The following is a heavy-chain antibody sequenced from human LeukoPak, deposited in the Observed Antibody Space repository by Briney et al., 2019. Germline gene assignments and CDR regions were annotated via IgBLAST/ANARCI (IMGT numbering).Heavy chain of an antibody. J-gene: IGHJ4*02. CDR2: IWNDGTDK. CDR1: GFTFSHYG. Sequence: PGRSLRLSCATSGFTFSHYGMHWVRQAPGKGLEWVAVIWNDGTDKYYGDSVKGRFTISRDNSKSTVYLQMNSLRVEGTAVYYCAKDAQRGFDFSNSLESWGQGTLVTVSS. V-gene: IGHV3-33*06. D-gene: IGHD4-11*01. CDR3: AKDAQRGFDFSNSLES.